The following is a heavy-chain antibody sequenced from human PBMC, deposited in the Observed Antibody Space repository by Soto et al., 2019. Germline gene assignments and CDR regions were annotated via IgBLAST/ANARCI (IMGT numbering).Heavy chain of an antibody. CDR1: GGTFSSYA. V-gene: IGHV1-69*12. D-gene: IGHD6-19*01. CDR2: IIPIFGTA. Sequence: QVQLVQSGAEVKKPGSSVKVSCKASGGTFSSYAISWVRQAPGQGLEWMGGIIPIFGTANYAQKSQGRVTISAEESKSTAYTELSSLRSEDTVVYYCAREGIGVAGTSFDYWGQGTLVTVSS. CDR3: AREGIGVAGTSFDY. J-gene: IGHJ4*02.